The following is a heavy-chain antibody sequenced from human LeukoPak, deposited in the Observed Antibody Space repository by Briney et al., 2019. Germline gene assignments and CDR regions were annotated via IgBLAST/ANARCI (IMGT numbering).Heavy chain of an antibody. J-gene: IGHJ4*02. CDR3: ASSGDIVAYYFDY. CDR2: IIPIFGTA. V-gene: IGHV1-69*01. D-gene: IGHD5-12*01. CDR1: GGTFSSYA. Sequence: ASVKVSCKASGGTFSSYAISWVRQAPGQGLEWMGGIIPIFGTANYAQKFQGRVTITADESTSTAYMELSSLRSEDTAVYYCASSGDIVAYYFDYWGQGTLVTVSS.